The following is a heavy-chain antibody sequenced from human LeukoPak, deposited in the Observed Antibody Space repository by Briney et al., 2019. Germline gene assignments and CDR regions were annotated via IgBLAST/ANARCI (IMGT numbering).Heavy chain of an antibody. CDR3: AKDHKWWREHFYASGTYRGLFDY. J-gene: IGHJ4*02. V-gene: IGHV3-30*02. D-gene: IGHD3-10*01. CDR1: GFTFSSYG. CDR2: LRYDGSNK. Sequence: PGGSLRLSCAASGFTFSSYGMHWVRQAPGKGLEWVAFLRYDGSNKYYTDSVKGRFTISRDNSKNTLYLQMNSLRAEDTAVYYCAKDHKWWREHFYASGTYRGLFDYWGQGTLVTVSS.